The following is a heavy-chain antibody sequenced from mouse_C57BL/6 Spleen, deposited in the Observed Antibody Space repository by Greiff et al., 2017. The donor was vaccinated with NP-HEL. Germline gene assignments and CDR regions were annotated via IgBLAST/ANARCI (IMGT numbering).Heavy chain of an antibody. CDR3: ARGIVYYYGSSWGFAY. V-gene: IGHV1-9*01. CDR1: GYTFTGYW. D-gene: IGHD1-1*01. CDR2: ILPGSGST. J-gene: IGHJ3*01. Sequence: QVQLQQSGAELMKPGASVKLSCKATGYTFTGYWIEWVKQRPGHGLEWIGEILPGSGSTNYNEKFKGKATFTADTSSNTAYMQLSRLTTEDSAIYYCARGIVYYYGSSWGFAYWGQGTLVTVSA.